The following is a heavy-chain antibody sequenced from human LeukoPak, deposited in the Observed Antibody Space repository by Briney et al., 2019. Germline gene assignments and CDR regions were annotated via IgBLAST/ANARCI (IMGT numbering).Heavy chain of an antibody. V-gene: IGHV3-15*07. Sequence: PGGSLRLSCAASGFTFSNAWMNWVRQAPGKGLEWVGRIKSKPDDGTTDYAAPVKGKFIISRDDSKKTSYLQMNSLKTEDTAVYYCATGWYLDYWGQGILVTVSS. CDR3: ATGWYLDY. J-gene: IGHJ4*02. D-gene: IGHD6-19*01. CDR2: IKSKPDDGTT. CDR1: GFTFSNAW.